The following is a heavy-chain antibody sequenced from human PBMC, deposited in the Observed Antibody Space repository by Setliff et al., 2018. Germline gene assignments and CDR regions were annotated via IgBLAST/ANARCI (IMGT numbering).Heavy chain of an antibody. D-gene: IGHD3-22*01. CDR1: GGSFSDYW. CDR3: ARGTKTMMINYWYFDV. Sequence: LSLTCAVYGGSFSDYWWSWIRQLPGKGLEWIAEIHHSGSTNFHPSLKSRVAISVDPSKNQFYLNLRSVTAADTAVYFCARGTKTMMINYWYFDVWGRGTPVTVSS. CDR2: IHHSGST. V-gene: IGHV4-34*01. J-gene: IGHJ2*01.